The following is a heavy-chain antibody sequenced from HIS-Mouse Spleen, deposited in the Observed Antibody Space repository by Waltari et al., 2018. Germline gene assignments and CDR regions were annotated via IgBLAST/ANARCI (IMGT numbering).Heavy chain of an antibody. CDR3: ARVSLGWGPDAFDI. Sequence: GLVKPSETLSLTCTVSGGSISSYYWSWIRQPPGKGLEWIGYIYYSGSTNYNPSLKSRVTISVDTSKNQFSLKLSSVTAADTAVYYCARVSLGWGPDAFDIWGQGTMVTVSS. V-gene: IGHV4-59*01. D-gene: IGHD6-19*01. CDR2: IYYSGST. CDR1: GGSISSYY. J-gene: IGHJ3*02.